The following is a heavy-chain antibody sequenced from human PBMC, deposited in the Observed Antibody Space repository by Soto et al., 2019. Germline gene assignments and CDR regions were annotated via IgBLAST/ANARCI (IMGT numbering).Heavy chain of an antibody. CDR1: GYSFSSNW. V-gene: IGHV5-51*01. CDR3: ARLDATAALF. D-gene: IGHD2-2*01. Sequence: GESLKISCICSGYSFSSNWIAWVRQMPGRGLEWMGIIFPDDSDSTYSPSFQGHVSMSVDKSISTVYLQWRGLKASDTAMYYCARLDATAALFWGQGTRVTVSS. J-gene: IGHJ4*02. CDR2: IFPDDSDS.